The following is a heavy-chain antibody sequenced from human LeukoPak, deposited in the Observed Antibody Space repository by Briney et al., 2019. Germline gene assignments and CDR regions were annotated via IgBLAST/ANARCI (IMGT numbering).Heavy chain of an antibody. Sequence: PGGSLRPSYAASGFTFGGCWMNWVRKAPGEGLEWVANIKQDGSERYYVDSVKGRFTISRDNAKNSLYLQMNSLRAEDTAVYYCATYRQLAQWGQGTLVTVSS. CDR3: ATYRQLAQ. CDR1: GFTFGGCW. V-gene: IGHV3-7*01. CDR2: IKQDGSER. D-gene: IGHD2-2*02. J-gene: IGHJ4*02.